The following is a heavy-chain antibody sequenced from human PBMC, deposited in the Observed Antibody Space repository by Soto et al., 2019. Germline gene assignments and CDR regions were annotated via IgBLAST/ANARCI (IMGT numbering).Heavy chain of an antibody. J-gene: IGHJ4*02. V-gene: IGHV4-4*02. Sequence: QVQLQESGPGLVKPSGTLSLTCAVSGGSISSSNWWSWVRQPPGKGLEWIGEIYHSGNTNYNPSLKRRVTMAVDKSRNQFSLKLSSVTAAGTAVYYCARRWGEGRVDYWGQGTLVTVSS. D-gene: IGHD3-10*01. CDR3: ARRWGEGRVDY. CDR1: GGSISSSNW. CDR2: IYHSGNT.